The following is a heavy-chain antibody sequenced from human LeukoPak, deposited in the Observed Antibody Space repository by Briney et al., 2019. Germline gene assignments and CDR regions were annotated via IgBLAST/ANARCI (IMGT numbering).Heavy chain of an antibody. CDR1: GGSISSYY. CDR2: IYYSGST. V-gene: IGHV4-59*08. J-gene: IGHJ2*01. CDR3: ARHVEMATYWYFDL. Sequence: PSETLSLTCTVSGGSISSYYWSWIRQPSGKGLEWIGYIYYSGSTNYNPSLKSRVTISVDTSKNQFSLKLSSVTAADTAVYYCARHVEMATYWYFDLWGRGTLVTVSS. D-gene: IGHD5-24*01.